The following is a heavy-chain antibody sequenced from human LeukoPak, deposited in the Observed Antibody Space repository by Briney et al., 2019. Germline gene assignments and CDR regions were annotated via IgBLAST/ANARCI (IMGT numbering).Heavy chain of an antibody. J-gene: IGHJ4*02. V-gene: IGHV4-34*01. CDR1: GGSFSGYY. Sequence: SETLFLTCAVYGGSFSGYYWSWIRQPPGKGLEWIGEINHSGSTNYNPSLKSRVTISVDTSKNQFSLKLSSVTAADTAVYYCARESSDYYDSSGYYGWGQGTLVTVSS. D-gene: IGHD3-22*01. CDR2: INHSGST. CDR3: ARESSDYYDSSGYYG.